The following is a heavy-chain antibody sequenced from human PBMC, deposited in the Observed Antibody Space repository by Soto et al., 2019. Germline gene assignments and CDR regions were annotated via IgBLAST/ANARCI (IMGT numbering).Heavy chain of an antibody. Sequence: SGPTLVNPTETLTLTCTVSGFSLSNARMGVSWIRQPPGKALEWLAHIFSNDEKSYSTSLKSRLTISKDTSKSQVVLTMTNMDPVDTATYYCARVEGCSGGSCYSPNFDYRGQGTLDTGSS. J-gene: IGHJ4*02. D-gene: IGHD2-15*01. CDR2: IFSNDEK. V-gene: IGHV2-26*01. CDR3: ARVEGCSGGSCYSPNFDY. CDR1: GFSLSNARMG.